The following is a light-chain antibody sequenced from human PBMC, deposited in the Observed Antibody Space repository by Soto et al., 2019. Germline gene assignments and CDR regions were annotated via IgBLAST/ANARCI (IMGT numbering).Light chain of an antibody. V-gene: IGKV3-20*01. J-gene: IGKJ1*01. CDR1: QTVYNGF. CDR3: QQYVSSPRT. Sequence: ENVLTQSPGTLSLSPGERATLSCRASQTVYNGFLAWYQQKPGQAPSLLIYGASSRATSIPSRFSGSGSAKVFTLIISSLEAEDFVVYYRQQYVSSPRTFGQGTKVEI. CDR2: GAS.